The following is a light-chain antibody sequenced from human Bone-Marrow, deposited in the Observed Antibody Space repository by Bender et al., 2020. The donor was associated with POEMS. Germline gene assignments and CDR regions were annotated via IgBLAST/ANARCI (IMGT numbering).Light chain of an antibody. CDR1: SSDIGSYNF. J-gene: IGLJ3*02. V-gene: IGLV2-23*02. CDR3: CSYAGSDVRV. CDR2: DVS. Sequence: QSALTQPASVSGSPGQSITISCTGTSSDIGSYNFVSWYQQTSGKAPKLMIYDVSKRPSGVSNRFSGSKSGNTDSLTVPGLQPEDEADYFCCSYAGSDVRVFGGGTKLTV.